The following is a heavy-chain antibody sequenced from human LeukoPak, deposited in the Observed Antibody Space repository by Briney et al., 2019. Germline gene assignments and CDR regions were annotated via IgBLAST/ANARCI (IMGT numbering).Heavy chain of an antibody. CDR3: ARDPPYLPTACSTSCYVFDY. Sequence: GASVKVSCKASGYTFTSYGISWVRQAPGQGLEWMGWISAYNGNTNYAQKLQGRVTMTTDTSTSTAYMELRSLRSDDTAVYYCARDPPYLPTACSTSCYVFDYWGQGTLVTVSS. D-gene: IGHD2-2*01. CDR2: ISAYNGNT. V-gene: IGHV1-18*01. CDR1: GYTFTSYG. J-gene: IGHJ4*02.